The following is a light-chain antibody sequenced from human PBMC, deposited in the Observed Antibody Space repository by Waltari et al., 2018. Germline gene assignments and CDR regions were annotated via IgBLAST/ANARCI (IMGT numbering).Light chain of an antibody. V-gene: IGKV3-11*01. CDR2: GAS. Sequence: EIVLTQSPVTLSLSPGERATLSCRASQSVSSSYLAWYHQKPGQAPRLLLYGASTRATGIPARFSGSGSGTDFTLTISSLEPEDFAVYYCQHRDHWPPDATFGPGTKVDIK. J-gene: IGKJ3*01. CDR1: QSVSSSY. CDR3: QHRDHWPPDAT.